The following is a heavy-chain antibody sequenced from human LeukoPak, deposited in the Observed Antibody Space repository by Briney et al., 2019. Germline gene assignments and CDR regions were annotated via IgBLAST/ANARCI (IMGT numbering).Heavy chain of an antibody. J-gene: IGHJ4*02. CDR1: GFTFSSYE. CDR2: ISSSSSTI. CDR3: ASANWGSGY. V-gene: IGHV3-48*01. Sequence: GGSLRLSCAASGFTFSSYEMNWVRQAPGKGLEWVSYISSSSSTIYYADSVKGRFTISRDNAKNSLYLQMNSLRAEDTAVYYCASANWGSGYWGQGTLVTVSS. D-gene: IGHD7-27*01.